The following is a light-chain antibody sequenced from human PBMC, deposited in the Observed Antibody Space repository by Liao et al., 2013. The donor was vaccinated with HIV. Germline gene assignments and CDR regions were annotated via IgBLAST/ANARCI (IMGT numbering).Light chain of an antibody. CDR1: NIRTKS. CDR3: QVWDTTSDHWV. V-gene: IGLV3-21*01. Sequence: SYVLTQPPSVSVAPGKTARITCGGNNIRTKSVHWYQQMLGQAPVLVIYYDNDRPSGIPERFFGSNSGNAATLTISRVEAGDEADYYCQVWDTTSDHWVFGGGTKLTVL. J-gene: IGLJ3*02. CDR2: YDN.